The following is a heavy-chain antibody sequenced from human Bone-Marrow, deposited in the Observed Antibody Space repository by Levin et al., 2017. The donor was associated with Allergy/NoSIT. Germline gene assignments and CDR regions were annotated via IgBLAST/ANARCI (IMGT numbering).Heavy chain of an antibody. CDR3: ARDQDQIGGENWFDY. CDR2: IIPSSGRT. J-gene: IGHJ5*01. CDR1: GGTFSRHA. Sequence: ASVKVSCKASGGTFSRHAISWVRQAPGQGLEWMGLIIPSSGRTSLAQQFQGRATITADEPTSTVYMELSSLGSEDTAVYYCARDQDQIGGENWFDYWGLGTLVTVSS. D-gene: IGHD3-16*01. V-gene: IGHV1-69*13.